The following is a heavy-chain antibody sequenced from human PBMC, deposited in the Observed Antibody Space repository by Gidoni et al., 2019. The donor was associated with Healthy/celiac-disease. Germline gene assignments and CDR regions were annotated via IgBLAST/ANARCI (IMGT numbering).Heavy chain of an antibody. V-gene: IGHV1-24*01. Sequence: QVQLVQSGAEVKKPGASVKVSCKVSGYTLTELSMHWVRQAPGKGLEWMGGFDPEDGETIYAQKFQGRVTMTEDTSTDTAYMELSSLRSEDTAVYYCATRTSQGVGGRAMAPYYYDSSGYLGGMDVWGQGTTVTVSS. D-gene: IGHD3-22*01. J-gene: IGHJ6*02. CDR2: FDPEDGET. CDR3: ATRTSQGVGGRAMAPYYYDSSGYLGGMDV. CDR1: GYTLTELS.